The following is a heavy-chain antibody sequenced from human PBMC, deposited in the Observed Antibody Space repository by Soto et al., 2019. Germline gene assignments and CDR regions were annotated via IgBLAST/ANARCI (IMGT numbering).Heavy chain of an antibody. D-gene: IGHD3-10*01. CDR1: GFSLSTSGVG. CDR2: IYWDDDK. V-gene: IGHV2-5*02. CDR3: AHRRTYGSGSYSFGY. J-gene: IGHJ4*02. Sequence: QITLKESGPTLVKPTQTLTLTCTFSGFSLSTSGVGVAWIRQPPGKALEWLALIYWDDDKRYSPSLKSRLTITKDTSKNQVVLTMTNMDPVDTATYYCAHRRTYGSGSYSFGYWGQGPLVTVSS.